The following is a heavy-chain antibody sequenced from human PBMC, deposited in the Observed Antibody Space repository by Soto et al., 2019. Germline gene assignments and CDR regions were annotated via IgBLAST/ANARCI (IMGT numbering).Heavy chain of an antibody. V-gene: IGHV4-59*01. CDR1: GGSISSYY. CDR3: ARGCSGGICYSNAFDI. J-gene: IGHJ3*02. CDR2: VYYSGST. Sequence: SETLSLTCTVSGGSISSYYWSWIRQPPGKGLEWIGYVYYSGSTNYNPPLKSRVAISVDTSKNQFSLRLSSVTAADTAVYYCARGCSGGICYSNAFDIWGQGTMVTVSS. D-gene: IGHD2-15*01.